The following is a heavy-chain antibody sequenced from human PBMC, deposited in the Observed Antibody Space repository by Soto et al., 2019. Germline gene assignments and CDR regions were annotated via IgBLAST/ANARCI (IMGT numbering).Heavy chain of an antibody. J-gene: IGHJ4*02. CDR2: IYYSGST. Sequence: SETLSLTCTVSGGSISSYYLSWIRQPPGKGLEWIGYIYYSGSTNYNPSLKSRVTISVDTSKNQFSLKLSSVTAADTAVYYCARDDYSYGYFDYWGQGALVTVSS. CDR3: ARDDYSYGYFDY. CDR1: GGSISSYY. V-gene: IGHV4-59*01. D-gene: IGHD5-18*01.